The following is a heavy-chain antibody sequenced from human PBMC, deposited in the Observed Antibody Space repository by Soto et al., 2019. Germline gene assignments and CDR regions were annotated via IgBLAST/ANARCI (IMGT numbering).Heavy chain of an antibody. D-gene: IGHD3-3*01. Sequence: GGSLRLSCAASGFTFSSYSMNWVRQAPGKGLEWVSSISSSSSYIYYADSVKGRFTISRDNAKNSLYLQMNSLRAEDTAVYYCARVESDFWSGYSRAPIDDWGQGTLVTVSS. CDR2: ISSSSSYI. J-gene: IGHJ4*02. CDR3: ARVESDFWSGYSRAPIDD. CDR1: GFTFSSYS. V-gene: IGHV3-21*01.